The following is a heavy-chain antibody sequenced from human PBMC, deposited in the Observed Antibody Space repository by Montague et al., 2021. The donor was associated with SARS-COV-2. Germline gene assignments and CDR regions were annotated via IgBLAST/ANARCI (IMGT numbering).Heavy chain of an antibody. J-gene: IGHJ5*02. V-gene: IGHV3-23*01. CDR2: ITPGGDIP. CDR1: GFSFSAYA. Sequence: SLRLSCAASGFSFSAYAMSWVRQAPGKGLQWVSAITPGGDIPYYADSVRGRFTISRDNARNTVYLQMDSLRVEDTAVYYCVKDTYGSFDPWGLGTLVTVSS. D-gene: IGHD5-24*01. CDR3: VKDTYGSFDP.